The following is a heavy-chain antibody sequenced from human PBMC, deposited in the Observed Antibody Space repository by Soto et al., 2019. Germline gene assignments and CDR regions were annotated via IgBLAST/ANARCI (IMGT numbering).Heavy chain of an antibody. V-gene: IGHV4-30-4*01. Sequence: SETLSLTCTVSGGSISSGDYYWSWIRQPPGKGLEWIGYIYYSGSTYYNPSLKSRVTISVDTSKNQFSLKLSSVTAADTAVYYCARGFGGLGDYVLLFDYWGQGTLVTVSS. CDR1: GGSISSGDYY. CDR3: ARGFGGLGDYVLLFDY. D-gene: IGHD4-17*01. CDR2: IYYSGST. J-gene: IGHJ4*02.